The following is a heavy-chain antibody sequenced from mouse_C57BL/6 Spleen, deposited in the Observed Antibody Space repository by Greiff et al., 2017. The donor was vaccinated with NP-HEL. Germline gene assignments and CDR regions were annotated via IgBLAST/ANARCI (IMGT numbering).Heavy chain of an antibody. V-gene: IGHV1-31*01. J-gene: IGHJ4*01. CDR3: ATVAYGYDVGAMDY. D-gene: IGHD2-2*01. CDR2: IYPYNGVS. CDR1: GYSFTGYY. Sequence: VQLQQPGPELVKPGASVKISCKASGYSFTGYYMQWVKQSPGNVLDWIGDIYPYNGVSSYNQKFKGKATLTVDTSSSTAYMELSSLTSEDSAVYYSATVAYGYDVGAMDYWGQGTSVTVSS.